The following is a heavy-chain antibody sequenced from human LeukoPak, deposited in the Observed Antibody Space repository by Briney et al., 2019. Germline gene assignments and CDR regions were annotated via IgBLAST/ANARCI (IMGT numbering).Heavy chain of an antibody. CDR2: ISGYNGNT. CDR1: DYTFTSYG. Sequence: ASVKVSCKASDYTFTSYGISWVRQAPGQGLEWMGWISGYNGNTKYAQKVQGRVTMTTDTSTSTAYMELRSLRSDDTAVYYRARSGWGNRQAFDIWGQGTMVTVSS. V-gene: IGHV1-18*01. D-gene: IGHD6-19*01. CDR3: ARSGWGNRQAFDI. J-gene: IGHJ3*02.